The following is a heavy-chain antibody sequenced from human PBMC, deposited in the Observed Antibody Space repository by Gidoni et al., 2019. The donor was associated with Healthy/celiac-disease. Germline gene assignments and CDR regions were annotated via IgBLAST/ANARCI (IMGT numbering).Heavy chain of an antibody. Sequence: QVQLVASGGGVVPPGRSLGLSCAASGFTFSSYAMPWVRQAPGKGLGWGAVISYDGSNKYCADTVKGRFNISRDNSKNTLYLQMNSLRAEDTAVYYCARVPPEIVVVPDDIVEYGMDVWGQGTTVTVSS. CDR2: ISYDGSNK. J-gene: IGHJ6*02. V-gene: IGHV3-30*04. D-gene: IGHD2-2*01. CDR3: ARVPPEIVVVPDDIVEYGMDV. CDR1: GFTFSSYA.